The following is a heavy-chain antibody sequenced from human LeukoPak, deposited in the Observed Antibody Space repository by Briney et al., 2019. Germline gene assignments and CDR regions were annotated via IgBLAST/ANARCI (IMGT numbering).Heavy chain of an antibody. CDR2: INHSGST. CDR1: GGSFSGYY. Sequence: TSETLSLTCAVYGGSFSGYYWSWIRQPPGKGLEWIGEINHSGSTNYNPSLKSRVTISVDTSKNQFSLKLSSVTAADTAVYYCARTLAFDIWGQGTMVTVSS. V-gene: IGHV4-34*01. J-gene: IGHJ3*02. CDR3: ARTLAFDI.